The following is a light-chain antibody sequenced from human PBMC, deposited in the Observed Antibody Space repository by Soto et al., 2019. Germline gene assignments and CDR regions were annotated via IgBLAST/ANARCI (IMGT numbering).Light chain of an antibody. V-gene: IGKV3-15*01. J-gene: IGKJ1*01. Sequence: EIVMTQSPATLSVSPGERATLSCRASQSVSSNVAWYQQIPGQTPRLLIYGASTRATGIPVRFSGSGSGTEFTLTISSLQSEDFAVYYCQQYNNWPPWTFGQGTKVDI. CDR1: QSVSSN. CDR2: GAS. CDR3: QQYNNWPPWT.